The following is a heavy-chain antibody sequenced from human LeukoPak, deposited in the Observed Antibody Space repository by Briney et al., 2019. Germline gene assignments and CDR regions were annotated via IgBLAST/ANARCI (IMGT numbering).Heavy chain of an antibody. CDR3: ATDLSKIVVVPSSP. V-gene: IGHV1-69-2*01. CDR1: GYTFTDYY. Sequence: GASVNVSCKASGYTFTDYYMHWVQQASGKGLEWMGRVDPEDGETIYAEKFQGRVTITADTSTDTAYMELSSLRSEDTAVYYCATDLSKIVVVPSSPWGQGTLVTVSS. D-gene: IGHD2-2*01. J-gene: IGHJ5*02. CDR2: VDPEDGET.